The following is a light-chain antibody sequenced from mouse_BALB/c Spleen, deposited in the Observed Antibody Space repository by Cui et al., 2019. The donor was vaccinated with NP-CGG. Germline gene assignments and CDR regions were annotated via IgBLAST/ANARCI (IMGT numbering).Light chain of an antibody. CDR3: ALWYSNHWV. V-gene: IGLV1*01. Sequence: QAVVTQESDPTTSPGETVTLTCRSSNGTVTTSNYANWVQEKPDHLFTGLIGGTNNRAPGVPARFSGSLIGDKAALTITGAQTEDEAIYFCALWYSNHWVFGGGTKLTVL. CDR1: NGTVTTSNY. CDR2: GTN. J-gene: IGLJ1*01.